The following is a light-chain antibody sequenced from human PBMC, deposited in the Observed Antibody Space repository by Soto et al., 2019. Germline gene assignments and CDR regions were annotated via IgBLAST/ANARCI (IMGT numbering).Light chain of an antibody. CDR1: SSNIGNDY. CDR2: DNN. J-gene: IGLJ1*01. CDR3: GRWDSRLSTYV. V-gene: IGLV1-51*01. Sequence: HSVLTQPPSVSAAPGQQVTISCSRSSSNIGNDYVSWYQQLPGTAPTLLIYDNNKRAAGIPDRFSGSESGTSATLGITGLQTGDEADYYCGRWDSRLSTYVFGTGTKVTVL.